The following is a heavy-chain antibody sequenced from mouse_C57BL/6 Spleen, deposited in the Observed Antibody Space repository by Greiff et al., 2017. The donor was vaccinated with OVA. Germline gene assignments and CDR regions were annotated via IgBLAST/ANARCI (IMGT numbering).Heavy chain of an antibody. V-gene: IGHV1-52*01. CDR1: GYTFTSYW. J-gene: IGHJ4*01. CDR3: ARFRGGAMDY. Sequence: QVQLQQPGAELVRPGSSVKLSCKASGYTFTSYWMHWVKQRPIQGLEWIGNIDPSDSETHYNQKFKDKATLTVDKSSSTAYMQLSSLTSEDSAVYYCARFRGGAMDYWGQGTSVTVSS. CDR2: IDPSDSET.